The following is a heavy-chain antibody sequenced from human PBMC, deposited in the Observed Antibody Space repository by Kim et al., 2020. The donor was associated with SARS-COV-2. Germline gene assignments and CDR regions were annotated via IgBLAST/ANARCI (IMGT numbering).Heavy chain of an antibody. CDR3: ASGARLSAIVDF. CDR2: IYDDGTI. Sequence: GGSLRLSCAASGFSVSNTYLTWIRQAPGKGLEWVSVIYDDGTIYYADSVKGRFTISRDSPKNTLYLQMNSLSVEDTAIYYCASGARLSAIVDFWGKGTLV. CDR1: GFSVSNTY. J-gene: IGHJ4*02. D-gene: IGHD3-10*01. V-gene: IGHV3-53*01.